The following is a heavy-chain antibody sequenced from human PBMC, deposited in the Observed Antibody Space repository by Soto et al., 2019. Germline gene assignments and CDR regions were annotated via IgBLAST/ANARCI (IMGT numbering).Heavy chain of an antibody. CDR2: ISSSGSTI. CDR3: ARDPMPWSGYYPPLVDYGMDV. J-gene: IGHJ6*02. D-gene: IGHD3-3*01. V-gene: IGHV3-48*03. CDR1: GFTFSSYE. Sequence: SGGSLRLSCAASGFTFSSYEMNWVRQAPGKGLEWVSYISSSGSTIYYADSVKGRFTISRDNAKNSLYLQMNSLRAEDTAVYYCARDPMPWSGYYPPLVDYGMDVWGQGTTVTVSS.